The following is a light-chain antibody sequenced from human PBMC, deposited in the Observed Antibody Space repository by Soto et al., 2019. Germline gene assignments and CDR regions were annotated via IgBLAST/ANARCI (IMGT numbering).Light chain of an antibody. CDR1: SSDVGAYNY. CDR3: SSFASSNTWV. V-gene: IGLV2-8*01. J-gene: IGLJ3*02. CDR2: EVT. Sequence: QSALTQPPSASGSPGQSVTISCTGTSSDVGAYNYASWYQQHAGKAPKRVSYEVTKRPSGVPDRFSGSKSANTASLTDSGLQSEDEADYYCSSFASSNTWVFGGGTKLTVL.